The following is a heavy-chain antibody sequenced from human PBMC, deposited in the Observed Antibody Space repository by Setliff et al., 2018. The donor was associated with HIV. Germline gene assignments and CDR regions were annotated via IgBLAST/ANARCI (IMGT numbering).Heavy chain of an antibody. J-gene: IGHJ4*02. V-gene: IGHV1-69*04. CDR1: GGTFSSYA. Sequence: SVKVSCKASGGTFSSYAISWVRQAPGQGLEWMGRVIPIFDRSHYAEKFQGRVTMTADKSTSTAYMGLSSLRSEDTAVYFCARERITMIRGVNGDYWGQGTLVTVSS. CDR2: VIPIFDRS. CDR3: ARERITMIRGVNGDY. D-gene: IGHD3-10*01.